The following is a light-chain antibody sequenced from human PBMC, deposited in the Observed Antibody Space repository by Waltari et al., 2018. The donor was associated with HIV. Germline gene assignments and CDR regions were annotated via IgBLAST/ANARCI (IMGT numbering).Light chain of an antibody. CDR2: KDS. Sequence: SYELTQPPSVSVSPGQTARITCSGDALSKQYAYWYQQKPGQAPMLVIYKDSERPSGIPEGFSGSSSGTTVTLTISGVQAEDEADYYCQSPDSSGTYVGFGGGTKLTVL. V-gene: IGLV3-25*03. CDR3: QSPDSSGTYVG. J-gene: IGLJ2*01. CDR1: ALSKQY.